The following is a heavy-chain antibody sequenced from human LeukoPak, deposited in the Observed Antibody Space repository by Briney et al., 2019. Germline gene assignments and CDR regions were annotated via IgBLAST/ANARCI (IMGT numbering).Heavy chain of an antibody. Sequence: PSETLSLTCAVSGGSISSGGYSWSWIRQPPGKGLEWIGYIYHSGSTYYNPSLKSRVTISVDRSKNQFSLRLTSVTAADTAVYYCAREGYYDSSGYNWFDPWGQGTLVTASS. D-gene: IGHD3-22*01. J-gene: IGHJ5*02. CDR1: GGSISSGGYS. CDR2: IYHSGST. V-gene: IGHV4-30-2*01. CDR3: AREGYYDSSGYNWFDP.